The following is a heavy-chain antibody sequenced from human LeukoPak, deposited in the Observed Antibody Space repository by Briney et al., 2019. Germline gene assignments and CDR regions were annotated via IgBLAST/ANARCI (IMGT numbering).Heavy chain of an antibody. CDR3: ATLQGGWESTIDY. D-gene: IGHD1-26*01. CDR2: IIPILGIA. V-gene: IGHV1-69*04. J-gene: IGHJ4*02. Sequence: SVKVSCKASGYTFTSYGISWVRQAPGQGLEWMGRIIPILGIANYAQKFQGRVTITADKSTSTAYMELSSLRSEDTAVYYCATLQGGWESTIDYWGQGTLVTVSS. CDR1: GYTFTSYG.